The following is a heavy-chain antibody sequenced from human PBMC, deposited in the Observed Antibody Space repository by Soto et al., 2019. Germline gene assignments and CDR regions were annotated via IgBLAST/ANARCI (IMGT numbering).Heavy chain of an antibody. J-gene: IGHJ6*01. Sequence: QVQLVESGGGVVQPGRSLRLSCAASGFTFNSYAMHWVRQAPGKGLEWVAVISYDGSNKYYADSVKGRFTISRDNSKNTLYLQMNSLRVEDTAVYYCARDRSSIYYYYGMDVW. D-gene: IGHD3-3*02. CDR3: ARDRSSIYYYYGMDV. V-gene: IGHV3-30-3*01. CDR2: ISYDGSNK. CDR1: GFTFNSYA.